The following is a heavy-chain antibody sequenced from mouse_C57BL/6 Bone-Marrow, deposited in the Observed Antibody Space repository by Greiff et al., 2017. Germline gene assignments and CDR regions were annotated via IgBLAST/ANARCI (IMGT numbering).Heavy chain of an antibody. J-gene: IGHJ1*03. V-gene: IGHV1-85*01. CDR2: IYPRDGST. D-gene: IGHD1-1*01. CDR3: ARLECDGSSGDWYFDV. CDR1: GYTFTSYD. Sequence: QVQLQQSGPELVKPGASVKLSCKASGYTFTSYDINWVKQRPGQGLEWIGWIYPRDGSTKYNEKFKGKATLTVDTSSSTAYMELHSLTSEDSAVYFCARLECDGSSGDWYFDVWGTGTTVTVSS.